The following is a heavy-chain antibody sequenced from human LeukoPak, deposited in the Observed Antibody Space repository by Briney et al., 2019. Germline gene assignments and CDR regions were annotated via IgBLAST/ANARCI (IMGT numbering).Heavy chain of an antibody. Sequence: SETLSLTCTVSGGSISSYYWSWIRQPPGKGLEWIGYIYYSGSTNYNPSLKGRVTISVDTSKNQFSLKLSSVTAADTAVYYCARETQDYGAAFDIWGQGTMVTVSS. CDR1: GGSISSYY. CDR3: ARETQDYGAAFDI. CDR2: IYYSGST. V-gene: IGHV4-59*01. D-gene: IGHD4-17*01. J-gene: IGHJ3*02.